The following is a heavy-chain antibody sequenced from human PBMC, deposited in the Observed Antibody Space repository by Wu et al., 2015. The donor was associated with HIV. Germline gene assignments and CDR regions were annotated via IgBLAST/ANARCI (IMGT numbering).Heavy chain of an antibody. D-gene: IGHD2-2*01. J-gene: IGHJ6*02. Sequence: QVQLVQSGAEVKKPGASVKVSCKASGYIFMKYGISWVRQAPGQGLEWMGGIIPIFGTANYAQKFQGRVTITTDESTSTAYMELSSLRSEDTAVYYCAEGHSSSYYYYYGMDVWAKGPRSPSP. CDR2: IIPIFGTA. CDR3: AEGHSSSYYYYYGMDV. V-gene: IGHV1-69*05. CDR1: GYIFMKYG.